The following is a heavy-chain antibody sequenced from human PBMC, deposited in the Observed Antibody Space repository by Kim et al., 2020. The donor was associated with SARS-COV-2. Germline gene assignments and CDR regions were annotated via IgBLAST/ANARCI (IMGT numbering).Heavy chain of an antibody. CDR2: ISSSSSYT. V-gene: IGHV3-11*06. J-gene: IGHJ4*02. D-gene: IGHD1-26*01. CDR3: AREGVGASNFDY. CDR1: GFTFSDYY. Sequence: GGSLRLSCAASGFTFSDYYMSWIRQAPGKGLEWVSYISSSSSYTNYADSVKGRFTISRDNAKNSLYLQMNSLRAEDTAVYYCAREGVGASNFDYWGQGTLVTVSS.